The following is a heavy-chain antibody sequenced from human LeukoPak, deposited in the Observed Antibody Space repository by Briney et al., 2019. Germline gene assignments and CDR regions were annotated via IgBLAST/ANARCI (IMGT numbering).Heavy chain of an antibody. CDR2: INDSGRT. CDR1: GGSFSNYY. J-gene: IGHJ6*03. CDR3: ARRRNYGRNYYIDV. D-gene: IGHD1-7*01. V-gene: IGHV4-34*01. Sequence: PSETLSLTCAVCGGSFSNYYWSWIRQTPGKGMEWIGEINDSGRTNYNPSLMSRVTVSVDTSKNQFSLRLTSVTATDTAVYYCARRRNYGRNYYIDVWGKGAAVSVSS.